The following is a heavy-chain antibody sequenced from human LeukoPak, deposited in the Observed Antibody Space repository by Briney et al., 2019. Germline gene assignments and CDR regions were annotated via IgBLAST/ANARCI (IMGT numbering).Heavy chain of an antibody. V-gene: IGHV1-2*02. CDR3: ARLPYCTNGVCYPFDY. J-gene: IGHJ4*02. CDR1: GYTFTSFG. Sequence: VASVKVSCKASGYTFTSFGISWVRQAPGQGLEYMGWINPNSGGTNYAQKFQGRVTMTRDTSITTAYMELSRLRSDDTAVYYCARLPYCTNGVCYPFDYWGQGTLVTVSS. CDR2: INPNSGGT. D-gene: IGHD2-8*01.